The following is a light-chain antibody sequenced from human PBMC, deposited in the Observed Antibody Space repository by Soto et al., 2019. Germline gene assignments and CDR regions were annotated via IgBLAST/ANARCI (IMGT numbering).Light chain of an antibody. CDR2: WAS. Sequence: DIVMTQSPDSLAVSLGGRATINCKSSQSIFFTSNNKNYLAWYQQKPGQPPELLVYWASTRESGVPDRFSGSGSGTDFTLSISSLQAEDVAVYYCQQYYSIPRTFGQGTKVKIK. CDR1: QSIFFTSNNKNY. J-gene: IGKJ1*01. V-gene: IGKV4-1*01. CDR3: QQYYSIPRT.